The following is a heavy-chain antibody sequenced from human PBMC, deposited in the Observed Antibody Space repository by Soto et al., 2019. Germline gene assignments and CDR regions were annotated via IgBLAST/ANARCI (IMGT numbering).Heavy chain of an antibody. J-gene: IGHJ4*02. CDR2: IDYSGST. Sequence: QVQLQESGPGLVKPSQTLSLTCTVSGGSISSGGYYWIWISQHPGKGPELIGYIDYSGSTYYNPSLKSPVTISVDTSKNQFSLKLSSVTAAATSVYDCARVGYYDSIPFSFDYWGQGTLVTVSS. D-gene: IGHD3-22*01. V-gene: IGHV4-31*01. CDR3: ARVGYYDSIPFSFDY. CDR1: GGSISSGGYY.